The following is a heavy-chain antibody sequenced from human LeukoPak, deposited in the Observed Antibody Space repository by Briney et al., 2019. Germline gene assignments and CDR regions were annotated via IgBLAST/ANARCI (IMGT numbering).Heavy chain of an antibody. Sequence: SETLSLTCTVSGASISSPYWSWVRQSPGKGLEWIGYIYHTGSTKYNPSLESQVTISVDTSKNQFSLKLTSVTAADTAVYYCARGYFDSRGYSNAFDYWGQGALVTVSS. CDR1: GASISSPY. D-gene: IGHD3-22*01. CDR3: ARGYFDSRGYSNAFDY. J-gene: IGHJ4*02. CDR2: IYHTGST. V-gene: IGHV4-59*11.